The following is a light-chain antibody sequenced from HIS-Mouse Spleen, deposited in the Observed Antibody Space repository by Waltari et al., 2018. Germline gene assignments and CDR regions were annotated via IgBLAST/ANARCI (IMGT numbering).Light chain of an antibody. V-gene: IGKV3-11*01. CDR1: QSVSSY. CDR2: DAS. J-gene: IGKJ4*01. Sequence: EIVLTQSPATLSLSPGERATLSCRASQSVSSYLAWYQQKPGQAPRLLMYDASNRATGIPARFSCSGSGTDFTLTISSLEPEDFAVYYCQQRSNWPLTFGGGTKVEIK. CDR3: QQRSNWPLT.